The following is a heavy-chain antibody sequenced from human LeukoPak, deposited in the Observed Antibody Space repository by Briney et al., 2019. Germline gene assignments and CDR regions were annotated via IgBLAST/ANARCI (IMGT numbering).Heavy chain of an antibody. J-gene: IGHJ6*02. CDR2: IRSNSGGT. CDR1: GYTFTGYY. Sequence: ASVKVSCKTSGYTFTGYYLHWVRQAPGQGLEWMGWIRSNSGGTKNAQKFQGRVTMTRDTSISTAYMELNRLTSDDTAVYYCATYSNSTLQYYYGLDVWGQGTTVTVSS. V-gene: IGHV1-2*02. D-gene: IGHD6-6*01. CDR3: ATYSNSTLQYYYGLDV.